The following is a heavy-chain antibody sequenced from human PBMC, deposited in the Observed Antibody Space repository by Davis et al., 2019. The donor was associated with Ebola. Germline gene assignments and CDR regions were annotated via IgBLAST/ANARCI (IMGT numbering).Heavy chain of an antibody. J-gene: IGHJ4*02. CDR2: FDPKYGEP. Sequence: AASVKVSCKVSGYTLNALSVHWVRQAPGKGLEWMGCFDPKYGEPIYAEKFQGRLTLIEDTSTDTAYMELSSLRSEDTAVYYCSVGGQDGGFDYWGQGTLVPVSS. CDR3: SVGGQDGGFDY. CDR1: GYTLNALS. D-gene: IGHD3-16*01. V-gene: IGHV1-24*01.